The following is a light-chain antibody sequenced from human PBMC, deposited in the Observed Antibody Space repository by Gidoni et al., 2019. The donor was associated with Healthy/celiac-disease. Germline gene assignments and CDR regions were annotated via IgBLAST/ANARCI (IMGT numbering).Light chain of an antibody. Sequence: NQMTPAPSSLSASVGDRVTITCRASQSISSYLNWYQQKPGKAPKLLIYAASSLQSGVPSRFSGSGSGTDFTLTISSLQPEDFATYYCQQSYSTPRTFGGGTKVEIK. CDR1: QSISSY. CDR2: AAS. V-gene: IGKV1-39*01. CDR3: QQSYSTPRT. J-gene: IGKJ4*01.